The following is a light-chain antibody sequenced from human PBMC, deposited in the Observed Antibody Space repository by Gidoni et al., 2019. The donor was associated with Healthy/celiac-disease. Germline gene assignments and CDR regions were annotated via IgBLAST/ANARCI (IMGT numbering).Light chain of an antibody. Sequence: DIQMTQSPSSLSASVGDRVNITCRASQSISSYLNWYQQKPGKAPKLLIYAASSLQSGVPSRFSGSGSGTDFTLTISSLQPEDFATYYCQQSGTFGQGTKVEIK. CDR3: QQSGT. V-gene: IGKV1-39*01. CDR1: QSISSY. CDR2: AAS. J-gene: IGKJ1*01.